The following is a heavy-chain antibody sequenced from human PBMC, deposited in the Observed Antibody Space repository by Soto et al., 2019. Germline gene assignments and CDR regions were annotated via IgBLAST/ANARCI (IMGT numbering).Heavy chain of an antibody. CDR2: ISSYSGNT. D-gene: IGHD3-16*01. Sequence: QVQLVQSGDEVRKPGSSVKVSCKASGYIFVSYGIAWVRQAPGQGLEWMGWISSYSGNTHYASKVQGRLTMTTDTPTSTADMDLGSLTSDDTAVYYCAMVDNYVTPTPQDVWGQGTTVTVSS. J-gene: IGHJ6*02. CDR1: GYIFVSYG. CDR3: AMVDNYVTPTPQDV. V-gene: IGHV1-18*01.